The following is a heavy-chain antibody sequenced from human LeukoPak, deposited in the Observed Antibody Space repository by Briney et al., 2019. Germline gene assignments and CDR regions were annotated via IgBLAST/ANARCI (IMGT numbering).Heavy chain of an antibody. V-gene: IGHV5-51*01. D-gene: IGHD3-22*01. CDR3: ARPFHYDSSGFEAFDI. CDR2: IYPGDSDT. Sequence: GESLKISCKGSGYSFTSYWIGWVRQMPGKGLECMGIIYPGDSDTRYSQSFQGQVTISADKSISTAYLQWSSLKASDTATYYCARPFHYDSSGFEAFDIWGQGTMVTVSS. CDR1: GYSFTSYW. J-gene: IGHJ3*02.